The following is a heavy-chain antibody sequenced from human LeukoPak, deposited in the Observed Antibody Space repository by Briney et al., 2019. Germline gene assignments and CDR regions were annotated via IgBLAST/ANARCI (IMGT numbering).Heavy chain of an antibody. CDR3: ARGGYCSSTSCYGDFDY. D-gene: IGHD2-2*01. Sequence: SETLSLTCAVYGGSFSGYYWSWIRQPPGKGLEWIGEINHSGSTKYNPSLKSRVTISVDTSKNQFSLKLSSVTAADTAVYYCARGGYCSSTSCYGDFDYWGQGTLVTVSS. V-gene: IGHV4-34*01. CDR2: INHSGST. CDR1: GGSFSGYY. J-gene: IGHJ4*02.